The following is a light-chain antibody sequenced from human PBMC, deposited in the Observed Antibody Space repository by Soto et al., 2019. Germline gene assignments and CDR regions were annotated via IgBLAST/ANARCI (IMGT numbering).Light chain of an antibody. J-gene: IGKJ1*01. Sequence: DIQMTQSPSTLSASVGDRVTITCRASQSISSWLAWYQQKPGKAPKLLIYDASSLESGVPSRFSGSGSGTEFTLKISRMQTDDIETYYCQQYNSYSWKFCEGTKVDIK. CDR3: QQYNSYSWK. CDR1: QSISSW. CDR2: DAS. V-gene: IGKV1-5*01.